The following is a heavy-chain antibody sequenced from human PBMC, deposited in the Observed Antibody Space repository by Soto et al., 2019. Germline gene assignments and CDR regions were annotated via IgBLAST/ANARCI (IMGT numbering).Heavy chain of an antibody. CDR2: ISAYNANT. Sequence: EASVKVSCKASGYTFTSYGINWVRQAPGQGLEWMGWISAYNANTHYAQKLQGRVTMTTDTFTSTAYVELRSLRSDDTAVYYCARGENWFDPWGQGTLVTSPQ. J-gene: IGHJ5*02. V-gene: IGHV1-18*01. CDR3: ARGENWFDP. CDR1: GYTFTSYG.